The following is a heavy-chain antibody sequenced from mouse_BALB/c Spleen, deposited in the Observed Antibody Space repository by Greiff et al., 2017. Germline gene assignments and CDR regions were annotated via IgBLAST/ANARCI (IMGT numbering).Heavy chain of an antibody. CDR3: SGKIAMDY. CDR1: GFNIKDYY. CDR2: IDPENGDT. Sequence: VQLKQSGAELVRPGASVKLSCTASGFNIKDYYMHWVKQRPEQGLEWIGWIDPENGDTEYAPKFQGKATMTADTSSNTAYLQLSSLTSEDTAVYYCSGKIAMDYWGQGTSVTVSS. V-gene: IGHV14-4*02. J-gene: IGHJ4*01.